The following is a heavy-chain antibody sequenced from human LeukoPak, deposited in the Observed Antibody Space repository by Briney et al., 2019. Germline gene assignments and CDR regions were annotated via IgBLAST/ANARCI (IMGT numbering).Heavy chain of an antibody. Sequence: ASVKVSCKASGYTFTGYYMHWVRQAPGQGLEWMGRINPNSGGTNYAQKFQGRVTMTRDTSISTAYMELSRLRSDDTAVYYCARDGAYYYDSSGSGDNYYYGMDVWGQGTTVTVSS. V-gene: IGHV1-2*06. J-gene: IGHJ6*02. CDR1: GYTFTGYY. CDR2: INPNSGGT. CDR3: ARDGAYYYDSSGSGDNYYYGMDV. D-gene: IGHD3-22*01.